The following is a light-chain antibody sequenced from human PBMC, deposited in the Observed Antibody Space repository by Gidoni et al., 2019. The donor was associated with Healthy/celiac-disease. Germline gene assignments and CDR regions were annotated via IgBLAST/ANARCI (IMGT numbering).Light chain of an antibody. CDR3: QQYGSSPPGMYT. J-gene: IGKJ2*01. CDR2: GAS. CDR1: QSVSSSY. Sequence: EIVLTQSPGTLSLSPGERSTLSCRASQSVSSSYLAWYQQKPGQAPSLIIYGASSRATGIPDRFSGSESGTDFARSISRLEPEDLAVYYCQQYGSSPPGMYTFGQGTKLEIK. V-gene: IGKV3-20*01.